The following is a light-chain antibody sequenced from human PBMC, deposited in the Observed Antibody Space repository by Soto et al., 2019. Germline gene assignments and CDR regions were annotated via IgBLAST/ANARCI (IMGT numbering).Light chain of an antibody. CDR2: DAS. Sequence: ELMMTQSPATLSVSGGDIATLSCRASQSVSSYLAWYQQKPGQAPRLLIYDASNRATGIPARFSGSGSGTDFPITISRLEPEDVAVYYCPQRSNWITFAQGTRREIK. CDR3: PQRSNWIT. J-gene: IGKJ5*01. V-gene: IGKV3-11*01. CDR1: QSVSSY.